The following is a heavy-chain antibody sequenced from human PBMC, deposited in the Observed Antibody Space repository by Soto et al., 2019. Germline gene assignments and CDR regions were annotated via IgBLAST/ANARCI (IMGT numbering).Heavy chain of an antibody. CDR1: GGTFSSYA. J-gene: IGHJ4*02. CDR2: IIPIFGTA. CDR3: ARDNGGYAQHY. D-gene: IGHD5-12*01. V-gene: IGHV1-69*13. Sequence: SVKVSCKASGGTFSSYAISCVLQAPGQGLEWMGGIIPIFGTANYAQKFQGRVTITADESTSTAYMELSSLRSEDTAVYYCARDNGGYAQHYWGQGTLVTVSS.